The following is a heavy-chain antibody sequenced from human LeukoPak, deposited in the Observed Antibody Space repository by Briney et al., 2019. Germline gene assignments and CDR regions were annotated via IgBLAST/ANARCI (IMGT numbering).Heavy chain of an antibody. J-gene: IGHJ5*02. D-gene: IGHD2-2*01. Sequence: GGSLRLSCAASGFTFSSYWMSWVRQAPGKGLEWVANIKQDGSEKYCVDSVKGRFTISRDNAKNSLYLQMNSLRAEDTAVYYCARGGDIVVVDNWFDPWGQGTLVTVSS. CDR3: ARGGDIVVVDNWFDP. CDR1: GFTFSSYW. V-gene: IGHV3-7*01. CDR2: IKQDGSEK.